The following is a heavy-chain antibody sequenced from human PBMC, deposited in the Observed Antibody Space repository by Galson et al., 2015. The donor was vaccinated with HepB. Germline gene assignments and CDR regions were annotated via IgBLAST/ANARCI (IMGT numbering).Heavy chain of an antibody. J-gene: IGHJ4*02. CDR3: ARGKYGSGSPFDY. D-gene: IGHD3-10*01. CDR2: ISYDGSNK. CDR1: GFTFSSYA. V-gene: IGHV3-30-3*01. Sequence: SLRLSCAASGFTFSSYAMHWVRQAPGKGLEWVAVISYDGSNKYYADSVKGRFTISRDNSKNTLYLQMNSLRAEDTAVYYCARGKYGSGSPFDYWGQGTLVTVSS.